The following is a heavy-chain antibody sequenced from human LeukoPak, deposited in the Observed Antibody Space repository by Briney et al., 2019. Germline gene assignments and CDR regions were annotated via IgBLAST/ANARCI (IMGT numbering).Heavy chain of an antibody. V-gene: IGHV3-23*01. CDR3: ATGLSENLRWYFGY. CDR2: ISGSGGGT. D-gene: IGHD4-23*01. Sequence: GGSLRLSCAASGFTFSSYGMHWVRQDPGEGVEWVSVISGSGGGTYYADSVKGRFTVSRDNSKNTLFLQMNSLRAEDTAVYYCATGLSENLRWYFGYWGQGTLVTVSS. CDR1: GFTFSSYG. J-gene: IGHJ4*02.